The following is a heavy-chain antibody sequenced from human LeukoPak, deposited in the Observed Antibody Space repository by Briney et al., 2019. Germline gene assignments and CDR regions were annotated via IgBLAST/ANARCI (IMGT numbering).Heavy chain of an antibody. J-gene: IGHJ3*02. CDR3: ARHDKRTMKRAFDI. Sequence: SETLSLTCTVSGYSISSGYYWSWIRQPPGKGLEWIGEINHSGSTNYNPSLKSRVTISVDTSKNQFSLKLSSVTAADTAVYYCARHDKRTMKRAFDIWGQGTMVTVSS. D-gene: IGHD3-22*01. CDR2: INHSGST. CDR1: GYSISSGYY. V-gene: IGHV4-38-2*02.